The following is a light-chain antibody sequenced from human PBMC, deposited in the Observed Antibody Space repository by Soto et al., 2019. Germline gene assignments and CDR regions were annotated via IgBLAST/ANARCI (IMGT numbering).Light chain of an antibody. CDR1: QSIISY. J-gene: IGKJ4*01. V-gene: IGKV1-39*01. CDR2: AAS. Sequence: DIQMTQSPSSLSASVGDRVTITCRASQSIISYLNWYQQKPGKAPKLLIYAASSLQSGVPSRFSGSGSGTDFTLPISSLQPEDFATYYCRQSYSTPPVTFGGGTKVEIK. CDR3: RQSYSTPPVT.